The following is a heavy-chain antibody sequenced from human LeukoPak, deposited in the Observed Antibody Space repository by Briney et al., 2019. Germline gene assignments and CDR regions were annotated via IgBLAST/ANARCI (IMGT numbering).Heavy chain of an antibody. Sequence: GGSLRLSCAASGFTFSSYAMSWVRQAPGKGLEWVSAISGSGGSTYYADSVKGRFTISRDNSKNTLYLQMNSLRDEDTAVYYCAKERDSSGYSRGDWFDPWGQGTLVTVSS. CDR1: GFTFSSYA. J-gene: IGHJ5*02. CDR3: AKERDSSGYSRGDWFDP. D-gene: IGHD3-22*01. CDR2: ISGSGGST. V-gene: IGHV3-23*01.